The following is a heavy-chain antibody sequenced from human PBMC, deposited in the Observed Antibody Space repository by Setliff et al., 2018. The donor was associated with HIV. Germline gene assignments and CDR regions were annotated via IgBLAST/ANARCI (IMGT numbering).Heavy chain of an antibody. J-gene: IGHJ4*02. CDR1: IDSISSYY. CDR2: IYYSGNT. V-gene: IGHV4-39*07. CDR3: ARANFWSGYYGY. D-gene: IGHD3-3*01. Sequence: KASETLSLTCTVSIDSISSYYWSWIRQPPGKGLEWIGTIYYSGNTYYNPSLKSRVTISVDTSKNQFSLKLSSVTAADTAVYYCARANFWSGYYGYWGQGTLVTVSS.